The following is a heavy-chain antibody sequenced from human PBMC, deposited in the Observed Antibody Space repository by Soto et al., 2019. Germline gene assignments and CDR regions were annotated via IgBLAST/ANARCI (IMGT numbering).Heavy chain of an antibody. Sequence: QLQLQESGSGLVKPSQTLSLTCAVSGGSISSGGYSWSWIRQPPGKGLEWIGYIYHSGSTYYNPSLVRRVAESVNRSKNQFARNVSSVAAADNDGDYCAAGWGLPRYYWGQGTLVTVSS. CDR1: GGSISSGGYS. CDR3: AAGWGLPRYY. V-gene: IGHV4-30-2*01. CDR2: IYHSGST. J-gene: IGHJ4*02. D-gene: IGHD1-26*01.